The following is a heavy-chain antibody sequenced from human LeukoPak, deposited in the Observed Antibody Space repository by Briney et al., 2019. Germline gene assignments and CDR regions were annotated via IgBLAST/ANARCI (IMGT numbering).Heavy chain of an antibody. CDR3: ARDPQVRYYYYYMDV. J-gene: IGHJ6*03. CDR1: GFTFSSYS. Sequence: GGSLRLSCAASGFTFSSYSMNWVRQAPGKGLEWVSYISSSSSTIYYADSVKGRFTISRDNAKNSLYLQMNSLRAEDTAVYYCARDPQVRYYYYYMDVWGKGTTVTVSS. V-gene: IGHV3-48*01. CDR2: ISSSSSTI.